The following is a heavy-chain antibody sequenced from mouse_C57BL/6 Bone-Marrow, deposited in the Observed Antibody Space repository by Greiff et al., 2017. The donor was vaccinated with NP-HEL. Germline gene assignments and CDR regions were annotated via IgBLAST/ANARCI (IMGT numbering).Heavy chain of an antibody. D-gene: IGHD1-1*02. Sequence: EVKLQESGGGLVQPGGSLKLSCAASGFTFSDYYMYWVRQTPEKRLEWVAYISNGGGSTYYPDTVKGRFTISRDNAKNTLYLQMSRLKSEDTAMYYCARQGLYYGYYFDYWGQGTTLTVSS. CDR3: ARQGLYYGYYFDY. CDR1: GFTFSDYY. J-gene: IGHJ2*01. CDR2: ISNGGGST. V-gene: IGHV5-12*01.